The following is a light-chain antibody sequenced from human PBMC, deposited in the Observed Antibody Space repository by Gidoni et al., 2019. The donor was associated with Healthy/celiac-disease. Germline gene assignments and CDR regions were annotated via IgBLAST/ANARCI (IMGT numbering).Light chain of an antibody. CDR1: KLGDKY. CDR3: QAWDSRTVV. CDR2: QDS. J-gene: IGLJ2*01. V-gene: IGLV3-1*01. Sequence: SYELTQQPPVSVSPGQTASITCSGDKLGDKYACWYQQKPGQSPVLVIYQDSKRPSGIPERFSGSNSGNTATLTISGTQAMDEADYYCQAWDSRTVVFGGGTKLTVL.